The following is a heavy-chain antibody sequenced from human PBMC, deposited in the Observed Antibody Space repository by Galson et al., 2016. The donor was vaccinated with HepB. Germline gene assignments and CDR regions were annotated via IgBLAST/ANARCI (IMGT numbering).Heavy chain of an antibody. Sequence: SVKVSCKASGYTFTSYYMHWVRQAPGQGLEWMGVINPSVGSTTYAPKFEGRVTMTRDTSTSTVYMELSILRSDDTAVYYCASSPVLLWFGEDQDAFDVWGQGTMVTVSS. V-gene: IGHV1-46*01. D-gene: IGHD3-10*01. CDR2: INPSVGST. CDR1: GYTFTSYY. CDR3: ASSPVLLWFGEDQDAFDV. J-gene: IGHJ3*01.